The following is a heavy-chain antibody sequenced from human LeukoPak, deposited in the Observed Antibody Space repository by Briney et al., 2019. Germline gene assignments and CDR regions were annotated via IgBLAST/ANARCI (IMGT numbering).Heavy chain of an antibody. CDR1: GFTFSSYW. CDR3: ASGYSSGSGYYFDY. V-gene: IGHV3-74*01. Sequence: GGSLTLSCAASGFTFSSYWMHWVRQAPGKGLVWVSRINTDGSSTSYADSVKGRFTISRDNAKNTLYLQMNSLRAEDTAVYYCASGYSSGSGYYFDYWGQGTLVTVSS. CDR2: INTDGSST. D-gene: IGHD6-19*01. J-gene: IGHJ4*02.